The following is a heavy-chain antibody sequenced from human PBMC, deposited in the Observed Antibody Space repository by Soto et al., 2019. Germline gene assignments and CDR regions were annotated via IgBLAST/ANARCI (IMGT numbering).Heavy chain of an antibody. CDR3: AKDIGHDSTFDY. Sequence: EVQLMESGGGLVQPGRSLRLSCAASGFTFDDYAMHWVRQAPGKGLEWVSGISWNSGSIGYADSVKGRFTISRDNAKNSLYLQMNSLRAEDTALYYCAKDIGHDSTFDYWGQGTLVTVSS. D-gene: IGHD2-15*01. CDR1: GFTFDDYA. V-gene: IGHV3-9*01. CDR2: ISWNSGSI. J-gene: IGHJ4*02.